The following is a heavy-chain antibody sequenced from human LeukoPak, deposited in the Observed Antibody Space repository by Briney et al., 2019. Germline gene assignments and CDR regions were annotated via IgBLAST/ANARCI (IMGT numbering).Heavy chain of an antibody. D-gene: IGHD6-19*01. CDR2: ISYDGSNK. V-gene: IGHV3-30-3*01. J-gene: IGHJ5*02. Sequence: GGSLRLSCAASGFTFSSYAMHWVRQAPGKGLEWVAVISYDGSNKYYADSVTGRFTISRDNSKNTLYLHMNSLRAEDTAVYYCASLSIAVDLNWFDPWGQGTLVTVSS. CDR1: GFTFSSYA. CDR3: ASLSIAVDLNWFDP.